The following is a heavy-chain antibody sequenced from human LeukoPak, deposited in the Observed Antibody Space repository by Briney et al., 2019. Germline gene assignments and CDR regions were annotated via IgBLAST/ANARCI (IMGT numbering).Heavy chain of an antibody. CDR1: GFTFSQYW. CDR3: ARDQHEYSSSWYVWYYYYGMDV. CDR2: ISYDGSNK. D-gene: IGHD6-13*01. V-gene: IGHV3-30*03. J-gene: IGHJ6*02. Sequence: GGSLRLSCVASGFTFSQYWMSWVRQAPGKGLEWVAVISYDGSNKYYADSVKGRFTISRDNSKNTLYLQMNSLRAEDTAVYYCARDQHEYSSSWYVWYYYYGMDVWGQGTTVTVSS.